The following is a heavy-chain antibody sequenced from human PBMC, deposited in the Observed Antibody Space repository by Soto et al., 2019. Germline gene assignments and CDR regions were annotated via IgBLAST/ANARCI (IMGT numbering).Heavy chain of an antibody. J-gene: IGHJ4*02. CDR3: TTSRFLEWLLYYFDY. Sequence: SGGSLRLSCAASGFTFSNAWMSWVRQAPGKGLEWVGRIKSKTDGGTTDYAAPVKGRFTISRDDSKNTLYLQMNSLKTEDTAVYYCTTSRFLEWLLYYFDYWGQGILVTVSS. D-gene: IGHD3-3*01. V-gene: IGHV3-15*01. CDR1: GFTFSNAW. CDR2: IKSKTDGGTT.